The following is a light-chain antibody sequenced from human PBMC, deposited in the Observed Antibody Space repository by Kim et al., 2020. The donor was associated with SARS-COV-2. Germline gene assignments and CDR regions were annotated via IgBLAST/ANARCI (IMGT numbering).Light chain of an antibody. CDR3: QQFLTSSWT. Sequence: APGERATLSCRASQSVSSDYLAWYQQKPGQAPRLLIYGASSRAIGIPDRFSGSGSGTDFTLTISRLEPEDFAVYFCQQFLTSSWTFGQGTKVDIK. CDR2: GAS. J-gene: IGKJ1*01. V-gene: IGKV3-20*01. CDR1: QSVSSDY.